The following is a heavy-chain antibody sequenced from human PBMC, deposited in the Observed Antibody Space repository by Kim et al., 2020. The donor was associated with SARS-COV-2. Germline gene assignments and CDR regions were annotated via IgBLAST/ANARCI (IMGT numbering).Heavy chain of an antibody. D-gene: IGHD6-6*01. CDR1: GFTFSSYA. CDR2: ISYDGSNK. V-gene: IGHV3-30-3*01. J-gene: IGHJ4*02. CDR3: ARGLGTSSSSSPLMDY. Sequence: GGSLRLSCAASGFTFSSYAMHWVRQAPGKGLEWVAVISYDGSNKYYADSVKGRFTISRDNSKNTLYLQMNSLRAEDTAVYYCARGLGTSSSSSPLMDYWGQGTLVTVSS.